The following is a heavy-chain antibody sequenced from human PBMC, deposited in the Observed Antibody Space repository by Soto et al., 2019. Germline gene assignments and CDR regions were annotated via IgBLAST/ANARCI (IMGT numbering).Heavy chain of an antibody. V-gene: IGHV3-33*01. J-gene: IGHJ3*02. CDR1: GFSFSSYG. CDR2: IWYDGSNK. CDR3: ARGGFLRLADAFDI. D-gene: IGHD3-3*01. Sequence: GGSLRLSCAASGFSFSSYGMHWVLQAPGKGMEWVAVIWYDGSNKQYEHSVKGRLTIYRDNYKKKLYLQMKSLRAEETAVYYCARGGFLRLADAFDIWGQGTMVTVSS.